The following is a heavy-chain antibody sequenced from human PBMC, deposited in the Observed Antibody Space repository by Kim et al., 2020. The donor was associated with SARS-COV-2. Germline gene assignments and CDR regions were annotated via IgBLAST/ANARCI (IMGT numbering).Heavy chain of an antibody. CDR3: ARDVRYFDRGGNFDY. CDR1: GYTFTSYY. V-gene: IGHV1-46*01. J-gene: IGHJ4*02. D-gene: IGHD3-9*01. Sequence: ASVKVSCKASGYTFTSYYMHWVRQAPGQGLEWMGIINPSGGSTSYAQKFQGRVTMTRDTSTSTVYMELSSLRSEDTAVYYCARDVRYFDRGGNFDYWGQGTLVTVSS. CDR2: INPSGGST.